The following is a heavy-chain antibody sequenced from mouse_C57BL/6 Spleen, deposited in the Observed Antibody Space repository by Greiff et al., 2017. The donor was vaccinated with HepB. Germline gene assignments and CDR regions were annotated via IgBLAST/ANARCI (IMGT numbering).Heavy chain of an antibody. CDR1: GFTFSDYG. V-gene: IGHV5-17*01. Sequence: EVQLVESGGGLVKPGGSLKLSCAASGFTFSDYGMHWVRQAHEKRLEWVAYISSSSSTIYYADTVKGRFTFSRDNAKTTLFLQMTSLRSEDTAMYICARTSYDDSSYYAMDYWGQGTSVTVSS. D-gene: IGHD1-1*01. CDR3: ARTSYDDSSYYAMDY. J-gene: IGHJ4*01. CDR2: ISSSSSTI.